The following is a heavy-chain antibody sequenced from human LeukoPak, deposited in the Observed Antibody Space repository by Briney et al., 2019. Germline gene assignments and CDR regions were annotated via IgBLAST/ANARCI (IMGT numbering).Heavy chain of an antibody. CDR3: VRAKISAAGVWLFDP. CDR2: IYNTGST. V-gene: IGHV4-4*07. J-gene: IGHJ5*02. D-gene: IGHD6-13*01. CDR1: GGSISSNY. Sequence: SETLSLTCTVSGGSISSNYWNWIRQPAGKGLEWIGRIYNTGSTNYNPSLESRVTMSVGTFKNQFSLKLSSVTAADTAVYYCVRAKISAAGVWLFDPWGQGTLITVSS.